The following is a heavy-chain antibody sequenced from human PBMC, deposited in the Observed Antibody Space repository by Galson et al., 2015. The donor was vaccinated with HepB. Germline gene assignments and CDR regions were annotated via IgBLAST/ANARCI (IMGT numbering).Heavy chain of an antibody. Sequence: FLRQSCAAPGFSYSRPWTLWVRQAQGKGLVWVSRINSDGSSTSYADSVKGRFTISRDNAKNTLYLQMNSLRAEDTAVYYCARETIFGAPGFDPWGQGTLVTVSS. D-gene: IGHD3-3*01. V-gene: IGHV3-74*01. CDR2: INSDGSST. CDR3: ARETIFGAPGFDP. J-gene: IGHJ5*02. CDR1: GFSYSRPW.